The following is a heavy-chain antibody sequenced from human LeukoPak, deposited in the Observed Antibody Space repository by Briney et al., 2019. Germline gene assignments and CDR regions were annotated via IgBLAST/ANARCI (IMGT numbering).Heavy chain of an antibody. V-gene: IGHV3-23*01. CDR3: AKGSVVEVAASDAFDI. D-gene: IGHD2-15*01. J-gene: IGHJ3*02. CDR2: ISGNSGGT. Sequence: GGSLRLSCAASGFPFSSYAMSWVRQAPGKGLEWVSSISGNSGGTYHADSVKGRFTISRDNSKSTLYLHMDSLRADDTAIYYCAKGSVVEVAASDAFDIWGQGTMVTVSS. CDR1: GFPFSSYA.